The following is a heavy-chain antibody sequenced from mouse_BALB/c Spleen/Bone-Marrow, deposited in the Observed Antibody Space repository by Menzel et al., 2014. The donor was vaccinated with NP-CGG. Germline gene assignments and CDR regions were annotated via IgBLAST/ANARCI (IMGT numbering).Heavy chain of an antibody. Sequence: LQESGPELVKPRASVKISCKASGYTFTDYYINWVKQKPGQGLEWIGWIYPGSGNTKYNEKFKGKATLTVDTSSNTAYTQLSSLTSEDTAVYFCARSPYYGNYDDCWGQGTTLTVSS. J-gene: IGHJ2*01. V-gene: IGHV1-84*02. CDR1: GYTFTDYY. CDR2: IYPGSGNT. CDR3: ARSPYYGNYDDC. D-gene: IGHD2-10*01.